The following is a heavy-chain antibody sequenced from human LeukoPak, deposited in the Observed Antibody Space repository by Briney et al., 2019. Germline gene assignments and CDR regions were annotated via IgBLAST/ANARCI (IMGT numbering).Heavy chain of an antibody. CDR3: ARPQGSIGDSGYDYYFDY. CDR2: IDYSGST. Sequence: SETLSLTCTVSGGSISSSSYYWGWIRQPPRKGLEWIGSIDYSGSTYYNPSLKSRVSISVDTSKTQFSLKLSSVTAADTAVYFCARPQGSIGDSGYDYYFDYWGQGTLVTVSS. V-gene: IGHV4-39*01. CDR1: GGSISSSSYY. J-gene: IGHJ4*02. D-gene: IGHD5-12*01.